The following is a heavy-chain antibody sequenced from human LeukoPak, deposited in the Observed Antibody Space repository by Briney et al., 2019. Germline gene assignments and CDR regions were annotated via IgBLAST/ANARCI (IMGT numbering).Heavy chain of an antibody. Sequence: SETLSLTCTVSGGSISSSSYYWGWIRQPPGKGLEWIGSIYYSGSTYYNPSLKSRVTISVDTSKNQFSLKLSSVTAADTAVYYCARWRGWGTAMVFDFDYWGQGTLVTVSS. CDR1: GGSISSSSYY. V-gene: IGHV4-39*07. D-gene: IGHD5-18*01. CDR2: IYYSGST. J-gene: IGHJ4*02. CDR3: ARWRGWGTAMVFDFDY.